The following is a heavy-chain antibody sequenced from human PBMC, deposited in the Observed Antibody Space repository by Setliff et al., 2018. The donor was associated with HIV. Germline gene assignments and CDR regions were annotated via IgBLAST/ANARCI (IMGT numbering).Heavy chain of an antibody. Sequence: GASVKVSCKASGGTFSSYAISWVRQAPGQGLEWMGGIIPMLGVANYPQKVQGRVTITTDKSTTIVYMELSSLRSEDTAVYYCAGRDMPCSGGDCNRYFYYYYMDVWGTGTTVTVSS. J-gene: IGHJ6*03. V-gene: IGHV1-69*10. CDR1: GGTFSSYA. D-gene: IGHD2-21*02. CDR2: IIPMLGVA. CDR3: AGRDMPCSGGDCNRYFYYYYMDV.